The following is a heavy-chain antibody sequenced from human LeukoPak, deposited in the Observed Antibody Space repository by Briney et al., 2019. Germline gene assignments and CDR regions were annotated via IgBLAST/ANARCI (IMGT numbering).Heavy chain of an antibody. Sequence: PSETLSLTCAVYGGSFSGYYWSWIRQPPGKGLEWIGEINHSGSTNYNPSLKSRVTISVDTSKNQFSLKLSSVTAADTAVYYCARLPAAAGSGPGRIFDYWGQGTLVTVSS. CDR3: ARLPAAAGSGPGRIFDY. CDR1: GGSFSGYY. CDR2: INHSGST. V-gene: IGHV4-34*01. D-gene: IGHD6-13*01. J-gene: IGHJ4*02.